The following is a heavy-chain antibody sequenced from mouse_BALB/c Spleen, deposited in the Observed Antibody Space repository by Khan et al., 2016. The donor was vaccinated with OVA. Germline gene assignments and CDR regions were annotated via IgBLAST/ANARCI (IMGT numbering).Heavy chain of an antibody. V-gene: IGHV2-6-7*01. CDR2: IWGDGST. D-gene: IGHD2-4*01. J-gene: IGHJ4*01. CDR1: GFSLTGYG. CDR3: AREIYYDYAYYYAMDY. Sequence: VQLQESGPGLVAPSQSLSITCTVSGFSLTGYGVSWVRQPPGKGLEWLGMIWGDGSTDYNSALKSRLSISKDNSKSQVFLKMNSLHTDDTARYYCAREIYYDYAYYYAMDYWGQGTSVTVSS.